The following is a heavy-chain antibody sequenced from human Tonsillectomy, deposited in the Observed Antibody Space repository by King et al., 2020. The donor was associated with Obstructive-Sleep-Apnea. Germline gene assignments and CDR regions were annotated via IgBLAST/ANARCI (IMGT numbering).Heavy chain of an antibody. V-gene: IGHV3-30*18. J-gene: IGHJ6*02. D-gene: IGHD6-19*01. Sequence: VQLVESGGGVIQPGMSLRLSCAASGFTFSKFGIHWARQAPGKGLEWVALISYDGSNKYYADSVKGRVTISREHSKNTVHLQMDRLRAEDTAAYFCAKDLQGSGWSYYYYGMDVWGQGTTVTVSS. CDR3: AKDLQGSGWSYYYYGMDV. CDR1: GFTFSKFG. CDR2: ISYDGSNK.